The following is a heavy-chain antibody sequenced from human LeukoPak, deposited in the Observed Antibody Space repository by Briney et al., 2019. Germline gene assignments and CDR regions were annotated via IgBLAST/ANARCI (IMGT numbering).Heavy chain of an antibody. Sequence: SETLSLTCSVSGDSISSGGYYWSWIRQHPGKGLEWIGYIYYSGSTYYNPSLKSRVTISVDTSKNQFSLKLSSVTAADTAVYCCARTYYYDSSGYRNWYFDLWGRGTLVTVSS. J-gene: IGHJ2*01. D-gene: IGHD3-22*01. CDR2: IYYSGST. V-gene: IGHV4-31*03. CDR1: GDSISSGGYY. CDR3: ARTYYYDSSGYRNWYFDL.